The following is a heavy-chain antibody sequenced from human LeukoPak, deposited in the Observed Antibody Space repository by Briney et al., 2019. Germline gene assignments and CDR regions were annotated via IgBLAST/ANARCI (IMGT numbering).Heavy chain of an antibody. D-gene: IGHD3-22*01. Sequence: ASVKVSCKASGYTFTSYDINWVRRATGQGLEWMGWMNPNSGNTGYAQKFQGRVTMTRNTSISTAYMELSSLRSEDTAVYYCARVADYYDSSGYYSGLFDWGRGTLVTVSS. CDR2: MNPNSGNT. V-gene: IGHV1-8*01. J-gene: IGHJ4*02. CDR1: GYTFTSYD. CDR3: ARVADYYDSSGYYSGLFD.